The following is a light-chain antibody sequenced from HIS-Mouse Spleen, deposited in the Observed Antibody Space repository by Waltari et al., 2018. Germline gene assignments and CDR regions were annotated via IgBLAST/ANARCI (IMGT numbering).Light chain of an antibody. CDR2: DAS. Sequence: DIQMTQSPSSPSASVGDRVTITCLASQDISNYLNWYQQKPGKAPKLLIYDASNLETGVPSRFSGSGSGTDFTFTISSLQPEDIATYYCQQYDNLPITFGQGTRLEIK. V-gene: IGKV1-33*01. CDR1: QDISNY. J-gene: IGKJ5*01. CDR3: QQYDNLPIT.